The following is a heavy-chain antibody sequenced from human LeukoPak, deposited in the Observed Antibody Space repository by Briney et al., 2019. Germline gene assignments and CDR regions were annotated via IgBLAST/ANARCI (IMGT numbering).Heavy chain of an antibody. J-gene: IGHJ4*02. D-gene: IGHD3-9*01. CDR1: GFPFSKDW. Sequence: GGSLSLSCGASGFPFSKDWMRWGRQAPGKGREWVGRSKSKTDGGTTDYAALVKVSFTISRDDPKNTLYLQMNSLKPDDTAVYYCTTRPHKSPLVTGDYFDYWGQGTLVTVSS. CDR3: TTRPHKSPLVTGDYFDY. CDR2: SKSKTDGGTT. V-gene: IGHV3-15*01.